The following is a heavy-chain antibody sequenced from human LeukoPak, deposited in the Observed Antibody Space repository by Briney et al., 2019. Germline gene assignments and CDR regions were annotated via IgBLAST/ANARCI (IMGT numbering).Heavy chain of an antibody. Sequence: SETLSLTCTVSDSSITSDFYWGWLRQPPGKGLEWIGSFYNSGKTYYKPSLESRVTISMDTSKKQFSLKVSSVTAADTAVYYCATRGGGRGIAAAGDFDYWGQGILVTVSS. J-gene: IGHJ4*02. V-gene: IGHV4-38-2*02. CDR2: FYNSGKT. CDR1: DSSITSDFY. CDR3: ATRGGGRGIAAAGDFDY. D-gene: IGHD6-13*01.